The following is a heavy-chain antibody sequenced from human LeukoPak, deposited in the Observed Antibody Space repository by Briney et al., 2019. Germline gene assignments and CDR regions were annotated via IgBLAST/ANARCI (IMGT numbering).Heavy chain of an antibody. Sequence: GRSLRLSCAASGFTFSSYAMHWVSQAPGKGLEWVAVISYDGSNKYYADSVKGRFTISRDNSKNTLYLQMNSLRAEDTTVYYCARELQTRTYYYYGMDVWGQGTTVTVSS. D-gene: IGHD1-1*01. J-gene: IGHJ6*02. V-gene: IGHV3-30-3*01. CDR2: ISYDGSNK. CDR3: ARELQTRTYYYYGMDV. CDR1: GFTFSSYA.